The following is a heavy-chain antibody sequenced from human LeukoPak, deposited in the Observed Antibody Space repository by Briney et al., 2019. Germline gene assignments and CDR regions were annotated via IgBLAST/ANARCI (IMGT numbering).Heavy chain of an antibody. Sequence: SQTLSLTCTVSGGSISSGGYYWSWIRQPPGKGLEWIGYIYHSGSTYYNPSLKSRVTISVDRSKNQFSLKLSSVTAADTAVYYCARGRLLWFGELSSSFDPWGQGTLVTVSS. CDR1: GGSISSGGYY. CDR2: IYHSGST. J-gene: IGHJ5*02. CDR3: ARGRLLWFGELSSSFDP. D-gene: IGHD3-10*01. V-gene: IGHV4-30-2*01.